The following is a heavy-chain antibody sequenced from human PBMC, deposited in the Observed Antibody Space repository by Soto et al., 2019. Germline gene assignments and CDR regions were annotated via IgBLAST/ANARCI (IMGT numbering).Heavy chain of an antibody. CDR3: ARDHGINYYDSTGPSH. J-gene: IGHJ4*02. D-gene: IGHD3-22*01. CDR2: ISSSSSYI. V-gene: IGHV3-21*01. Sequence: GGSLGLSCAASGFTFSSYSMNWVRQAPGKGLEWVSSISSSSSYIYYADSVKGRFTISRDNAKNSLYLQMNSLRAEDTAVYYCARDHGINYYDSTGPSHWGQGTQVTVSS. CDR1: GFTFSSYS.